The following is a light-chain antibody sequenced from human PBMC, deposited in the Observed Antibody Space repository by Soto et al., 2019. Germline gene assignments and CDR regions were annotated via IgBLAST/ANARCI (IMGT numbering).Light chain of an antibody. CDR1: HSISNW. Sequence: DIQMTQSPSSLSASVGDRVSIAFRASHSISNWLAWYQQKPGKAPKLLIYDASTLESGVPSRFSGGGFGTDFTLTISSLQPDDFATYYCQQYSSYSTFGQGTKVDIK. CDR3: QQYSSYST. CDR2: DAS. J-gene: IGKJ1*01. V-gene: IGKV1-5*01.